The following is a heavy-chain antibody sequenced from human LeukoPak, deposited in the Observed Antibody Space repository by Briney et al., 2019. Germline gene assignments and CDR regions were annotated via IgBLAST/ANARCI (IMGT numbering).Heavy chain of an antibody. V-gene: IGHV4-39*07. CDR2: IYYSGST. D-gene: IGHD6-6*01. CDR1: GGSVSISSYY. J-gene: IGHJ4*02. Sequence: SETLSLTCTVSGGSVSISSYYWGWIRQPPGKGLEWIGSIYYSGSTYYNPSLKSRVTISVDRSKNQFSLKLSSVTAADTAVYYCARDPEYSSSSVFDYWGQGTLVTVSS. CDR3: ARDPEYSSSSVFDY.